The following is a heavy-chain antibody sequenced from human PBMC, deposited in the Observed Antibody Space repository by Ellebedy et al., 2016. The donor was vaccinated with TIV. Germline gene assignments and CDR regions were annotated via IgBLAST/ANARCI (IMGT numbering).Heavy chain of an antibody. CDR1: GGTFSSYA. V-gene: IGHV1-69*13. CDR2: IIPIFGTA. CDR3: AREAYDYVWGSYRSIDY. Sequence: SVKVSXXASGGTFSSYAISWVRQAPGQGLEWMGGIIPIFGTANYAQKFQGRVTITADESTSTAYMELSSLRSEDTAVYYCAREAYDYVWGSYRSIDYWGQGTLVTVSS. J-gene: IGHJ4*02. D-gene: IGHD3-16*02.